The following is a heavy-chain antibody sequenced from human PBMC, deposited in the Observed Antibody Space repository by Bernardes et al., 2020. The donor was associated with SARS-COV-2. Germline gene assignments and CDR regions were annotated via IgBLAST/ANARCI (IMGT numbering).Heavy chain of an antibody. CDR1: GGSFGDFW. D-gene: IGHD3-10*01. V-gene: IGHV4-34*01. CDR3: AAHPFDFDY. J-gene: IGHJ4*02. Sequence: TLSLPFAISGGSFGDFWWSWIRQPPGKGLEWIGEFTRYGGNNFNPSLKSRVTISADTSRGQVSLKLTSVTDADTAVYYCAAHPFDFDYWGQGTLVTVSS. CDR2: FTRYGGN.